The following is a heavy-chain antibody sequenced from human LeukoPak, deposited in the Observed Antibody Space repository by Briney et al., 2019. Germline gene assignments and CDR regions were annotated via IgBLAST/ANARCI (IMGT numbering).Heavy chain of an antibody. V-gene: IGHV3-21*01. D-gene: IGHD2-15*01. CDR2: ISSSSSYI. CDR1: GFTFSSYC. Sequence: GGSLRLSCAASGFTFSSYCMNWVRQAPGKGLEWVSSISSSSSYIYYADSVKGRFTISRDNAKNSLYLQMNSLRAEDTGVYYCAKDPGLSGGSDWFDPWGQGTLVTVSS. CDR3: AKDPGLSGGSDWFDP. J-gene: IGHJ5*02.